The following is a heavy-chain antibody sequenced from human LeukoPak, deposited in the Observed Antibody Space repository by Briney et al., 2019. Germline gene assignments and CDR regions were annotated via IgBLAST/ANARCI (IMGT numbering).Heavy chain of an antibody. CDR2: IIPILGIA. D-gene: IGHD3-10*01. V-gene: IGHV1-69*04. CDR3: ARDRFAEYQFDY. CDR1: GGTFSSYA. J-gene: IGHJ4*02. Sequence: SVKVSCKASGGTFSSYAISWVRRAPGQGLEWMGRIIPILGIANYAQKFQGRVTITADKSTSTAYMELSSLRSEDTAVYYCARDRFAEYQFDYWGQGTLVTVSS.